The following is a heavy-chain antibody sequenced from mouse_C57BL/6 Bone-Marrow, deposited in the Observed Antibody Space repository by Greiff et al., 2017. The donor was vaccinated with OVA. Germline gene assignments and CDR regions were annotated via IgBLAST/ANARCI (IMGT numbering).Heavy chain of an antibody. V-gene: IGHV1-50*01. D-gene: IGHD4-1*01. CDR3: ARWNWDDY. J-gene: IGHJ2*01. Sequence: QVQLQQPGAELVKPGASVKLSCKASGYTFTSYWMQWVKQRPGQGLEWIGEIDPSDSYTNYNQKFKGKATLTVDTSSSTAYMQLSSLTSEDSAVYYCARWNWDDYWGQGTTLTVSS. CDR1: GYTFTSYW. CDR2: IDPSDSYT.